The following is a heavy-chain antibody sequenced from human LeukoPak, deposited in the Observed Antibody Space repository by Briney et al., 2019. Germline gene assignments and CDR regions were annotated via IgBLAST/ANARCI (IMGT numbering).Heavy chain of an antibody. CDR1: VGSISSYY. J-gene: IGHJ5*02. V-gene: IGHV4-4*07. D-gene: IGHD6-13*01. CDR3: ARGQTAAAGTFWCDP. Sequence: SETLSLTCTVSVGSISSYYWSWIRQPAGKGLEWIGRIYTSGSTNYNPSLKSRVTMSVDTSKNQFSLKLSSVTAADTAVYYCARGQTAAAGTFWCDPWGQGTLVTVSS. CDR2: IYTSGST.